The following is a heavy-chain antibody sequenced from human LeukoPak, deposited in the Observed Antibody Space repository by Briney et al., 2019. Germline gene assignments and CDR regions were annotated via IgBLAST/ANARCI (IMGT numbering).Heavy chain of an antibody. CDR2: INHSGSS. CDR1: GGSFSGYS. V-gene: IGHV4-34*01. CDR3: ARGLYSGSPRDAFDI. D-gene: IGHD5-12*01. J-gene: IGHJ3*02. Sequence: SETLSLTCAVYGGSFSGYSWSWIRQPPGKGLEWIGDINHSGSSNYNPSLKGRINISVDTSKSQFSLNLISVTAADTAVYYCARGLYSGSPRDAFDIWGQGTMVTVS.